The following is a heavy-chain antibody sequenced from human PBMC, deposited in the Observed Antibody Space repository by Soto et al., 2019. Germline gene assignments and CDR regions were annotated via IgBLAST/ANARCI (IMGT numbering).Heavy chain of an antibody. CDR1: GGSISTYY. CDR3: ARSRWDSNWFDP. CDR2: IYYSGST. J-gene: IGHJ5*02. Sequence: SETLSLTCTVSGGSISTYYWSWIRQPPGKGLQWIGYIYYSGSTTYNPSLRSPVTISVDTSKNQFSLKLSSVTAADTAVYYCARSRWDSNWFDPWGQGILVTVSS. V-gene: IGHV4-59*01. D-gene: IGHD1-26*01.